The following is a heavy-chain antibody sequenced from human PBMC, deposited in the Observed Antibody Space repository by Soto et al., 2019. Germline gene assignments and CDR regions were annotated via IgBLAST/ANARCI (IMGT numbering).Heavy chain of an antibody. J-gene: IGHJ4*01. CDR2: TYYSGNT. CDR1: GGSTSRDNS. Sequence: PSESRSLTCTVSGGSTSRDNSWSWIRQPPGKGLEWIGHTYYSGNTDYNPCLKSRNAISIDTSKNQFSLKLSSVTPADTAVYFCAREGGESSDGLYYFDSWGHGSMVTVSS. V-gene: IGHV4-30-4*01. CDR3: AREGGESSDGLYYFDS. D-gene: IGHD3-16*01.